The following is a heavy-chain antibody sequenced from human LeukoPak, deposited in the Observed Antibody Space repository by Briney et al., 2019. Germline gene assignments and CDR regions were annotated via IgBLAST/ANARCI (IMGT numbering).Heavy chain of an antibody. Sequence: GGSLRLSCAASGFTFSSYGMHWVRQAPGKGLEWVAFIRYDGSNKYYADSVKGRFTISRDNSKNTLYLQMNSLRAEDTAVYYCAKDSTTVGTYYYYYMDVWGKGTTVTISS. J-gene: IGHJ6*03. CDR1: GFTFSSYG. V-gene: IGHV3-30*02. D-gene: IGHD4-23*01. CDR3: AKDSTTVGTYYYYYMDV. CDR2: IRYDGSNK.